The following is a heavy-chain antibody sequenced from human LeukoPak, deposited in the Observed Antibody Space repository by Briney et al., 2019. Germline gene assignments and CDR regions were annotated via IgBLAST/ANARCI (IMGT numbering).Heavy chain of an antibody. CDR2: INPNSGGT. CDR1: GYTFTGYY. D-gene: IGHD3-22*01. CDR3: ARDNDNSGYYYYMDV. J-gene: IGHJ6*03. V-gene: IGHV1-2*02. Sequence: ASVKVSCKACGYTFTGYYMHWVRQAPGQGLEWMGWINPNSGGTNYAQKFQGRVTMIRDTSISTAYMELSRLRSHDTPVYYCARDNDNSGYYYYMDVWGKGTTVTVSS.